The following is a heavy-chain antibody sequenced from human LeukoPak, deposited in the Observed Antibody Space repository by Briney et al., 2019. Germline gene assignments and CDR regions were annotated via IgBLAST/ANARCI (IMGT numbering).Heavy chain of an antibody. Sequence: SETLSLTCTVSGGSISSYYWSWIRQPAGKGLEWIGRIYTSGSTNYNPSLKSRVTMSVDTAKNQFSLKLSSVTAADTAVYYCARAPPSMGRGVSDAFDIWGQGKMVTVSS. J-gene: IGHJ3*02. CDR3: ARAPPSMGRGVSDAFDI. CDR2: IYTSGST. V-gene: IGHV4-4*07. CDR1: GGSISSYY. D-gene: IGHD3-10*01.